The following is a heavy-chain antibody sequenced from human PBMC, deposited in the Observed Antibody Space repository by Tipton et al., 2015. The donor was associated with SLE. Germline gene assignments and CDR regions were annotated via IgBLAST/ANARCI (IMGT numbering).Heavy chain of an antibody. CDR1: GGSFSGYY. CDR3: ARRRYSSSSRPYWYFDL. J-gene: IGHJ2*01. D-gene: IGHD6-6*01. Sequence: TLSLTCAVYGGSFSGYYWSWIRQPPGKGLEWIGEINHSGSTNYNPSLKSRVTISVDTSKNQFSLKLSSVTAADTAVYYCARRRYSSSSRPYWYFDLWGRRTLLTVSS. CDR2: INHSGST. V-gene: IGHV4-34*01.